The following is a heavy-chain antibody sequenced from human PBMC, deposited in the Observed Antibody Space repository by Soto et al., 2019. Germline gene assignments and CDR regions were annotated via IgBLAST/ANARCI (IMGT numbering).Heavy chain of an antibody. CDR2: IYYSGST. CDR3: ARRGSSGWYFY. V-gene: IGHV4-39*01. CDR1: GGSISSSSYY. D-gene: IGHD6-19*01. Sequence: SETLSLTCTVSGGSISSSSYYWGWIRQPPGKGLEWIGSIYYSGSTYYDPSLKSRVTISVDTSKNQFSLKLSSVTAADTAVYYCARRGSSGWYFYWGQGTLVTV. J-gene: IGHJ4*02.